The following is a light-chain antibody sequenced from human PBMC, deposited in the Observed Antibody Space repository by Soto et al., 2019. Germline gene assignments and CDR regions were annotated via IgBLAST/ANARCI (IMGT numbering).Light chain of an antibody. CDR2: AAS. J-gene: IGKJ2*01. V-gene: IGKV1-39*01. CDR3: QHYHNYMYT. CDR1: QSISNH. Sequence: DIQMTQSPSSLSASVEDRVIITCRASQSISNHLNWYQQKPGKAPKLLIFAASSLQSGVPSRFSGSRSGPDFTLTISSLQPEDFATYYCQHYHNYMYTFGQGTNLEI.